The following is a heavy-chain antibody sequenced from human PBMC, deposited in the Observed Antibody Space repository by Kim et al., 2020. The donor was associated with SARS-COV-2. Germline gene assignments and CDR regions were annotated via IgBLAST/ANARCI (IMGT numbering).Heavy chain of an antibody. Sequence: AGDTYYPGSVKGRFTISRENAKNSLYLQMNSLRAGDTAVYYCARGGDRGYWGQGTLVTVSS. V-gene: IGHV3-13*01. CDR3: ARGGDRGY. CDR2: AGDT. J-gene: IGHJ4*02. D-gene: IGHD2-21*02.